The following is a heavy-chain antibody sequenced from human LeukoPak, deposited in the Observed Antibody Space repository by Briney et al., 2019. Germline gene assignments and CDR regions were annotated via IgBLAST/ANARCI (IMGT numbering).Heavy chain of an antibody. CDR2: IYHSGST. V-gene: IGHV4-38-2*02. J-gene: IGHJ6*03. CDR3: AKEAVAGPSWYYYYMDV. CDR1: GYSISSGYY. Sequence: SETLSLTCAVSGYSISSGYYWGWIRQPPGKGLEWIGSIYHSGSTYYNPSLKSRVTISVDTSKNQFSLKLSSVTAADTAVYYRAKEAVAGPSWYYYYMDVWGKGTTVTVSS. D-gene: IGHD6-19*01.